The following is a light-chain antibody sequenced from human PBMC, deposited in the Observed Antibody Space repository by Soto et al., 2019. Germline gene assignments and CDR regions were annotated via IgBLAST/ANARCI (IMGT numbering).Light chain of an antibody. V-gene: IGKV1-39*01. CDR1: QSISSY. CDR2: AAS. CDR3: QQSYSIPWT. J-gene: IGKJ1*01. Sequence: DIQMTQSPSSLSASVGDRVTITCRASQSISSYLNWYQQKPGKAPKVLIYAASSLQSGIPSRFSGSGSGPDFTLTISSLQPEDFATYYCQQSYSIPWTFGQGTKVEIK.